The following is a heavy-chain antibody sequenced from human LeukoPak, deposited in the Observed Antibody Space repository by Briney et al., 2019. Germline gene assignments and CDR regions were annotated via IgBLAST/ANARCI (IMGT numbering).Heavy chain of an antibody. J-gene: IGHJ6*02. Sequence: ASVKVSCKASGYTFTGYYMHWVRQAPGQGLEWMGWINPNSGGTNYAQKFQGRVTMTRDTSISTAYMELSRLRSDDTAVYYCASDFTVTTIYYYYGMDVWGQGTTVTVSS. CDR3: ASDFTVTTIYYYYGMDV. CDR1: GYTFTGYY. D-gene: IGHD4-17*01. CDR2: INPNSGGT. V-gene: IGHV1-2*02.